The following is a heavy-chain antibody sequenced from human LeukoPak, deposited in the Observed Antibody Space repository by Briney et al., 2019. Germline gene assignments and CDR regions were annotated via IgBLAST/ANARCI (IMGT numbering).Heavy chain of an antibody. V-gene: IGHV4-39*07. CDR3: AGGYSYGYDY. Sequence: PSETLSLTCSVSGGSISLSYYYWGWIRQPPGKGLEWIGSIYYSGSTYYNPSLKSRVTISVDTSKNQFSLKLSSMTAADTAVYYRAGGYSYGYDYWGQGTLVTVSS. CDR1: GGSISLSYYY. D-gene: IGHD5-18*01. CDR2: IYYSGST. J-gene: IGHJ4*02.